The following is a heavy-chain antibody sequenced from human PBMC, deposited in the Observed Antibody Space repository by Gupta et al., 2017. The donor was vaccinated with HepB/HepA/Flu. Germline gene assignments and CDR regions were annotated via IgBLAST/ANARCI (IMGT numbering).Heavy chain of an antibody. J-gene: IGHJ5*02. Sequence: EVQLVESGGGLIQPGGSLRLSCAASGFTVSSNYMSWVRQAPGKGLEWVSVIYSGGSTYYADSVKGRFTISRDNSKNTLYLQMNSLRAEDTAVYYCARVIHDYGDYDMTSGTGYNWFDPWGQGTLVTVSS. CDR2: IYSGGST. V-gene: IGHV3-53*01. D-gene: IGHD4-17*01. CDR3: ARVIHDYGDYDMTSGTGYNWFDP. CDR1: GFTVSSNY.